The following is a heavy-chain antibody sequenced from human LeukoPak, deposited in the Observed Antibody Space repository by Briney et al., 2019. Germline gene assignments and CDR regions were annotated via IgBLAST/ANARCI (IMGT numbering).Heavy chain of an antibody. CDR1: GFTLSSYG. Sequence: PGGSLRLSCAASGFTLSSYGMSWVRQAPGKGLDWVSAISGSGGSTYYADSVKGRFTISRDNSKNTLYLQMNSLRAEDTAVYYCAKDSGYCTNGVCYGGGFDYWGQGTLVTVSS. CDR2: ISGSGGST. CDR3: AKDSGYCTNGVCYGGGFDY. V-gene: IGHV3-23*01. D-gene: IGHD2-8*01. J-gene: IGHJ4*02.